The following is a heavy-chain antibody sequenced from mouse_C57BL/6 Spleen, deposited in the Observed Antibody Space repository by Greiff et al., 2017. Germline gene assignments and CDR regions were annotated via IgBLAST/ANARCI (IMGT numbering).Heavy chain of an antibody. V-gene: IGHV1-82*01. CDR2: IYPGDGDT. Sequence: VKLVESGPELVKPGASVKISCKASGYAFSSSWMNWVKQRPGKGLEWIGRIYPGDGDTNYNGKFKGKATLTADKSSSTAYMQLSSLTSEDSAVYVGARDYGSPYYYAMDYWGQGTSVTVSS. J-gene: IGHJ4*01. D-gene: IGHD1-1*01. CDR3: ARDYGSPYYYAMDY. CDR1: GYAFSSSW.